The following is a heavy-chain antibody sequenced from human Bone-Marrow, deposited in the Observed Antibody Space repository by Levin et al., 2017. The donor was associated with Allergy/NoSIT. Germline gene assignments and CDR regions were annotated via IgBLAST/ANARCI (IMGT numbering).Heavy chain of an antibody. Sequence: NPSETLSLTCAVSNYSISSGYYWTWIRQPPGRGLEWIGNVFRTGSTDYTTSLKSRITISVDTSKNEFSLKLNYVTAADTAVYYCARGGAVANSGAIDHWGQGTLVTVSS. V-gene: IGHV4-38-2*01. CDR1: NYSISSGYY. J-gene: IGHJ4*02. D-gene: IGHD6-19*01. CDR2: VFRTGST. CDR3: ARGGAVANSGAIDH.